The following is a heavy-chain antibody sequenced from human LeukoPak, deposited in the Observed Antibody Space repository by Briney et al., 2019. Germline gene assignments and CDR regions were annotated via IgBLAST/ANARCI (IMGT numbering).Heavy chain of an antibody. J-gene: IGHJ6*02. CDR3: ARGHGELFRLYNYYYGMDV. V-gene: IGHV4-34*01. CDR2: INHSGST. CDR1: GGSFSGYY. Sequence: SETLSLTCAVYGGSFSGYYWSWIRQPPGKGLEWIGEINHSGSTNYNPSLKSRVTISADTSKNQFSLKLSSVTAADTAVYYCARGHGELFRLYNYYYGMDVWGQGTTVTVSS. D-gene: IGHD3-10*01.